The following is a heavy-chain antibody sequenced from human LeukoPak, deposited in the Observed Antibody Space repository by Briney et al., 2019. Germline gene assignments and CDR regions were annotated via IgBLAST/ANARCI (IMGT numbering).Heavy chain of an antibody. CDR2: ISGSGGST. V-gene: IGHV3-23*01. Sequence: PGGSLRLSCAASGFTFSSHAMSWVRQAPGKGLEWVSTISGSGGSTYYADSVKGRFTISRDNSKNTLYLQMNSLRAEDTAVYYCANPPRPTSPPTGRWGQGTLVTVSS. CDR3: ANPPRPTSPPTGR. CDR1: GFTFSSHA. J-gene: IGHJ4*02. D-gene: IGHD4-17*01.